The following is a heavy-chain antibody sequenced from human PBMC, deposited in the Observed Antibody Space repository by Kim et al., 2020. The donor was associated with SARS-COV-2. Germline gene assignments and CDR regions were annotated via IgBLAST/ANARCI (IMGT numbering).Heavy chain of an antibody. CDR2: I. J-gene: IGHJ4*02. Sequence: IDYADSVKGRFTVSRDNAKNALYLHMGSRRAEDTAVYFCARGRGGWYYFDYWGQGILVTVSS. CDR3: ARGRGGWYYFDY. V-gene: IGHV3-21*06. D-gene: IGHD6-19*01.